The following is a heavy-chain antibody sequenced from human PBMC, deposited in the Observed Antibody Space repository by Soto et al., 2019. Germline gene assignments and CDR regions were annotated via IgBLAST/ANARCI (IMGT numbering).Heavy chain of an antibody. CDR1: GGSFSGYF. Sequence: VQLQQWGAGLLKPSETLSLTCAVYGGSFSGYFWSWIRQPPGKGLEWIGEINHSGSTNYHPSLKSRVTISVDTSKNQFSLKLTSVTAADTALYYCARGSVIVGVDYWGQGTLVTVSS. CDR2: INHSGST. J-gene: IGHJ4*02. D-gene: IGHD2-21*01. CDR3: ARGSVIVGVDY. V-gene: IGHV4-34*01.